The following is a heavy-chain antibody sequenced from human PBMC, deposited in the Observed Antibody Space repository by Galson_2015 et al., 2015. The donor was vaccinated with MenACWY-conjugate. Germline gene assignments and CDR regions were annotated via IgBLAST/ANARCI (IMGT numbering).Heavy chain of an antibody. Sequence: SVKVSCKASGYTFTSYHMHWVRQAPGQGLEWMGVINPSGGSTSYAQKHQGRVTMTRDTSTNTVYFELSSLRSEDTAVYYCARGGAPAGYYWGQGTLVTVSS. V-gene: IGHV1-46*01. J-gene: IGHJ4*02. CDR3: ARGGAPAGYY. CDR1: GYTFTSYH. D-gene: IGHD6-13*01. CDR2: INPSGGST.